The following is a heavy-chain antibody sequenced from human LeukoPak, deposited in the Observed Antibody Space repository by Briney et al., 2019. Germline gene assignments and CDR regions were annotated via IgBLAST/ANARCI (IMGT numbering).Heavy chain of an antibody. Sequence: SETLSLTCTVSGGSISSYYWSWIRQPPGKGLEWIGYIYYGGSTNYNPSLKSRVTISVDTSKNQFSLKLSSVTAADTAVYYCARDIIAVAGTNYYYYGMDVWGQGTTVTVSS. CDR2: IYYGGST. J-gene: IGHJ6*02. CDR3: ARDIIAVAGTNYYYYGMDV. V-gene: IGHV4-59*12. D-gene: IGHD6-19*01. CDR1: GGSISSYY.